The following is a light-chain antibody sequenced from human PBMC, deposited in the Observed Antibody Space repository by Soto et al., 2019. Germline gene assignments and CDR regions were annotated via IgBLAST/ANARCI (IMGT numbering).Light chain of an antibody. Sequence: EIVMTQSPATLSVSPGERATLSCRASQSVSSNLAWYQQKPGQAPRLLIYGASTRATGIPARFSGSGSGTEFTHTISSLQSEDFAVYYCQQYNNWPPATFGQGTKVDIK. CDR2: GAS. V-gene: IGKV3-15*01. J-gene: IGKJ1*01. CDR3: QQYNNWPPAT. CDR1: QSVSSN.